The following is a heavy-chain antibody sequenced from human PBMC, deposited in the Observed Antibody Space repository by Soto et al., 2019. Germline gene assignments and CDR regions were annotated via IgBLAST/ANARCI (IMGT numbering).Heavy chain of an antibody. J-gene: IGHJ6*02. D-gene: IGHD3-16*01. CDR2: ISGSGVST. Sequence: GGSLRLSCAASGFTFSSYSISWVRQAPWKGLEWVSAISGSGVSTYYADSVKGRFTISRDNSKNTLYLQMNSLRAEDTAVYYCSKPNKDYVWGSYPTSYYGMDVWGQGTTVTVSS. CDR3: SKPNKDYVWGSYPTSYYGMDV. V-gene: IGHV3-23*01. CDR1: GFTFSSYS.